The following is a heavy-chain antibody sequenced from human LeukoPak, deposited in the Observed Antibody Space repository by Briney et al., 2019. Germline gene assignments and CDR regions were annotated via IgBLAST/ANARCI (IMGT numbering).Heavy chain of an antibody. CDR2: IYYGGST. V-gene: IGHV4-39*07. Sequence: SETLSLTCTVSGGSISSSDYYWGWIRQPPGKGLEWIGSIYYGGSTYYNPSLKSRVTISVDTSKNLFSLNLGSVTAADAAVYYCARGLVVAGTRRFDPWGQGTLVTVSS. CDR3: ARGLVVAGTRRFDP. J-gene: IGHJ5*02. CDR1: GGSISSSDYY. D-gene: IGHD1/OR15-1a*01.